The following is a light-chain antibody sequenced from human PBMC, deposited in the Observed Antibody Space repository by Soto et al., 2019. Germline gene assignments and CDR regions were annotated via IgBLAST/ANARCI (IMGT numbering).Light chain of an antibody. J-gene: IGKJ1*01. Sequence: EIVLTQSPATLSLSPGERATLSCRASQSVSDYLAWYQQKPGQAPRLLIYDASNRATGIPARFSGSGSGPDFTLTISSLEPEDFAVYYCQQRDNWPPWTFGQGTKVEIK. CDR3: QQRDNWPPWT. V-gene: IGKV3-11*01. CDR1: QSVSDY. CDR2: DAS.